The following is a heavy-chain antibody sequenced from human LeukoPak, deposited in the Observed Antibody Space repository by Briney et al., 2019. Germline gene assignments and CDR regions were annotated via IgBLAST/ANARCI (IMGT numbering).Heavy chain of an antibody. CDR3: ARGVSNTRGDWLDP. Sequence: SQTLSLTCVISGDSVSRNGAAWNWIRQSPSRGLEWLGRTYYRSKWYNDYALSVRSRIIINPDTSKNQFSLQLRSVTPEDTAVYYCARGVSNTRGDWLDPWGQGTLVTVSS. D-gene: IGHD2-2*01. J-gene: IGHJ5*02. V-gene: IGHV6-1*01. CDR1: GDSVSRNGAA. CDR2: TYYRSKWYN.